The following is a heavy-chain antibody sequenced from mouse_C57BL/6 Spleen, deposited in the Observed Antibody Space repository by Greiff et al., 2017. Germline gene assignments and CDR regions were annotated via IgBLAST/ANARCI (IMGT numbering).Heavy chain of an antibody. CDR1: GYTFTSYG. CDR3: ARGGSSPYYYAMDD. J-gene: IGHJ4*01. Sequence: QVQLKESGAELARPGASVKLSCKASGYTFTSYGISWVKQRTGQGLEWIGEIYPRSGNTYYNEKFKGKATLTADKSSSTAYMELRSLTSEDSAVYFCARGGSSPYYYAMDDWGQGTSVTVSS. V-gene: IGHV1-81*01. D-gene: IGHD1-1*01. CDR2: IYPRSGNT.